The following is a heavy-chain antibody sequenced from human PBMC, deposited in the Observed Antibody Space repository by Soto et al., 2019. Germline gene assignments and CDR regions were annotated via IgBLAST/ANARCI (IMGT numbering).Heavy chain of an antibody. V-gene: IGHV3-7*01. CDR3: ARDMHYDFWSGLEKTYYYYGMDV. CDR1: GFNVSSYC. J-gene: IGHJ6*02. Sequence: XGSLRLSFAACGFNVSSYCMSWVRQAPGKGLEWVANIKQDGSEKYYVDSVKGRFTISRDNAKNSLYLQMSSLRAEDTAVYYCARDMHYDFWSGLEKTYYYYGMDVWGQGTTVTVSS. D-gene: IGHD3-3*01. CDR2: IKQDGSEK.